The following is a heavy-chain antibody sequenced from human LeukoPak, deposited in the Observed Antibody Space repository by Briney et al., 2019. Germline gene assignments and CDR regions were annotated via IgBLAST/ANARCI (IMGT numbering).Heavy chain of an antibody. D-gene: IGHD3-10*01. CDR2: ISWNSDII. V-gene: IGHV3-9*01. CDR3: AKSSGDSYFDS. Sequence: PGRSLRLSCAASGFPFDDYAVHWARQAPGKGLEWVSGISWNSDIIRYADSVKGRFSISRDNAKNSLYLQMNSLRADDTALYYCAKSSGDSYFDSWGQGTLVIVSS. J-gene: IGHJ4*02. CDR1: GFPFDDYA.